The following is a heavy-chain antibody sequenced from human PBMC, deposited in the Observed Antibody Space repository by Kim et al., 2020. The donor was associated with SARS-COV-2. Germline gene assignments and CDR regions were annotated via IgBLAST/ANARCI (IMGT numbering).Heavy chain of an antibody. J-gene: IGHJ4*02. Sequence: TIYYADSVKGRFTISRDNAKNSLYLQMNSLRAEDTAVYYCARECSSWYCVWGQGTLVTVSS. D-gene: IGHD6-13*01. V-gene: IGHV3-11*04. CDR2: TI. CDR3: ARECSSWYCV.